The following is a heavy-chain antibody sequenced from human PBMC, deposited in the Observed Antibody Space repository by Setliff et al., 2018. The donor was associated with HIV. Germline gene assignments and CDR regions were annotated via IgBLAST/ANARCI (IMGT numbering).Heavy chain of an antibody. D-gene: IGHD3-22*01. CDR1: GGSINSTSYY. Sequence: SETLSLTCIVSGGSINSTSYYWGWIRQPPGQGLEWIGSIYYSGDTFYNTSLKTRITISVDTSKNHLSLKVSSLTAADTAVYYCARAPYYDYRGLAVYYFDYWGQGILVTISS. CDR3: ARAPYYDYRGLAVYYFDY. V-gene: IGHV4-39*07. CDR2: IYYSGDT. J-gene: IGHJ4*02.